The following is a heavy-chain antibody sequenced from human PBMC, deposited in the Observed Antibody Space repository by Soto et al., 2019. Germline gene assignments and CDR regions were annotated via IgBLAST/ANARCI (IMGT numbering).Heavy chain of an antibody. D-gene: IGHD6-19*01. CDR1: GFSVSNNY. CDR3: ASLAVAEGFDP. Sequence: EVQLVETGGGLIQPGGSLRLSCAASGFSVSNNYMRWVRQAPGKGLEWVSIIHAGGSTYYADSVKGRFTISRDNSKNTLYLQMNGLRDEDTAMYYCASLAVAEGFDPWGQGTLVTVSS. J-gene: IGHJ5*02. V-gene: IGHV3-53*02. CDR2: IHAGGST.